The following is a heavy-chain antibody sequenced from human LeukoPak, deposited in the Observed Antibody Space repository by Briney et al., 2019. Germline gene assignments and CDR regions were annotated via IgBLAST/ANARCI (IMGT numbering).Heavy chain of an antibody. CDR2: ISYDGSNK. CDR1: GFTFSSYG. CDR3: ARAIFGVVSLYDAFDI. D-gene: IGHD3-3*01. V-gene: IGHV3-30*03. J-gene: IGHJ3*02. Sequence: GGSLRLSCAASGFTFSSYGMHWVRQAPGKGLEWVAVISYDGSNKYYADSVKGRFTISRDNSKNTLYLQMNSLRAEDTAVYYCARAIFGVVSLYDAFDIWGQGTMVTVSS.